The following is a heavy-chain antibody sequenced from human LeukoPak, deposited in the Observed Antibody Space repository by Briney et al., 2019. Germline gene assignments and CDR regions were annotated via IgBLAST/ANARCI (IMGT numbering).Heavy chain of an antibody. V-gene: IGHV4-61*02. Sequence: PSETLSLTCTVSGGSITSGSYYWSWIRQPAGKGLEWIGRIYTSGSTNYNPSLKSRVTISVDTSKNQFSLKLSSVTAADTAVYYCARGPAYVSHMDVWGKGTTVTVSS. CDR1: GGSITSGSYY. CDR2: IYTSGST. D-gene: IGHD3-16*01. CDR3: ARGPAYVSHMDV. J-gene: IGHJ6*03.